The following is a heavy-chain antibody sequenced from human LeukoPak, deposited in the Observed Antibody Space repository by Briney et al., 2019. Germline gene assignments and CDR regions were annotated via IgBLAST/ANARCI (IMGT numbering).Heavy chain of an antibody. Sequence: SETLSLTCTVSGGSISSSSYYWGWIRQPPGKGLEWIGSIYHSGSTYYNPSLKSRVTISVDTSKNQFSLKLSSVTTADTAVYHCARDSSVGSSGYYYRDYWGQGTLVTVSS. CDR1: GGSISSSSYY. D-gene: IGHD3-22*01. CDR3: ARDSSVGSSGYYYRDY. CDR2: IYHSGST. J-gene: IGHJ4*02. V-gene: IGHV4-39*07.